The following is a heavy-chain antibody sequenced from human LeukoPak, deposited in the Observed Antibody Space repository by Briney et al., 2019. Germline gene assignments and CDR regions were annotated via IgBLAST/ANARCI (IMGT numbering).Heavy chain of an antibody. J-gene: IGHJ4*02. V-gene: IGHV3-30*02. CDR2: IRYEGSNK. D-gene: IGHD6-6*01. CDR1: GFTFSSYG. CDR3: AKDLWDSSSSEY. Sequence: PGGSLRLSCAASGFTFSSYGMHGVRQAPGKGLEGGAVIRYEGSNKYYAESVKGRFNISRDNSKNTLYLQMNSLRAEDTAVYYCAKDLWDSSSSEYWGQGTLVTVSS.